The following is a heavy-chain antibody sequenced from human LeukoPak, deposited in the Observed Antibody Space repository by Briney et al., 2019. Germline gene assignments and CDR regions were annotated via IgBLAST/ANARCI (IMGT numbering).Heavy chain of an antibody. CDR1: GDTFNRYA. Sequence: SVKVSCKASGDTFNRYATTWVRQAPGQGLEWMGGILPILGTVNYAQKFQGRVTITTEASTRTAYVELSSLSSDDTAVYYCATAQIYCGGNSCYDAFFDYWGQRTRVTVSS. D-gene: IGHD2-21*01. J-gene: IGHJ4*02. CDR3: ATAQIYCGGNSCYDAFFDY. V-gene: IGHV1-69*05. CDR2: ILPILGTV.